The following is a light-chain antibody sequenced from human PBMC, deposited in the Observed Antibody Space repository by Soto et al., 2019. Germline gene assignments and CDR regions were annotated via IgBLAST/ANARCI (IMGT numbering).Light chain of an antibody. J-gene: IGKJ1*01. CDR2: GAS. Sequence: EIVLTQSPGTLSLSPGERATLSCRASQSVSNNYLGWYQQKPGQAPRLLVYGASRRATGIPDSFSGSGSGTDFTLTISGLEAEDFAVYYCQQYGNSLPWTFGQGTKV. V-gene: IGKV3-20*01. CDR3: QQYGNSLPWT. CDR1: QSVSNNY.